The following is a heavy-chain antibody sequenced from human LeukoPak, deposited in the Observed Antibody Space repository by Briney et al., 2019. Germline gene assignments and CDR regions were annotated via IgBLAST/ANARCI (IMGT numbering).Heavy chain of an antibody. J-gene: IGHJ5*02. V-gene: IGHV3-30*04. D-gene: IGHD3-16*01. CDR1: GFTFSSYA. CDR3: ASEDLGSSLGFDH. Sequence: GGSLRLSCAASGFTFSSYAMHWVRQAPGKGLEWVAVISYDGRNKYYADSVKGRFTISRDNSKNTLYLQMNSLKAEDTAVYYCASEDLGSSLGFDHWGQGPLVTVS. CDR2: ISYDGRNK.